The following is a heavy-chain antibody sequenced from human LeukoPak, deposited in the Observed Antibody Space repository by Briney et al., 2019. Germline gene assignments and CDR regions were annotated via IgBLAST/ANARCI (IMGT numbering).Heavy chain of an antibody. CDR3: ARALGYYDSSGYYFGY. CDR2: INPSGGSA. D-gene: IGHD3-22*01. Sequence: ASVKVSCKASGYTFTSYYMHWVRQAPGQGLEWMGIINPSGGSASYAQKFQGRVTMTRDTSTSTVYMELSSLRSEDTAVYYCARALGYYDSSGYYFGYWGQGTLVTVSS. CDR1: GYTFTSYY. J-gene: IGHJ4*02. V-gene: IGHV1-46*01.